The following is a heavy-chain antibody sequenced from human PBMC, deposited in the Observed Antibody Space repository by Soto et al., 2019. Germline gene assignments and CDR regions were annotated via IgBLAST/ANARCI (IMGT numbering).Heavy chain of an antibody. D-gene: IGHD4-17*01. V-gene: IGHV1-46*03. Sequence: GASVKVSCKASGYTFTSYYMHWVRQAPGQGLEWMGILNPSGGSTSYAQKFQGRVTMTRDTSTSTVYMELSSLKSEDTAVYFCARAYTVTTPNDYWGQGTLVTVSS. CDR1: GYTFTSYY. CDR3: ARAYTVTTPNDY. CDR2: LNPSGGST. J-gene: IGHJ4*02.